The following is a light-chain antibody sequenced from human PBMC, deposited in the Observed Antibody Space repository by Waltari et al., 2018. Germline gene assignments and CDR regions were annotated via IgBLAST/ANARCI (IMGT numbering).Light chain of an antibody. Sequence: SYDLTQPPSVSVSLGLMARITCPGKALPKKSAYWYQQRPGQFRVLVISKDTERPSGIPERVSGSSSGTIVTLTISGVQAEDGADCHCQSADSSVTYVFETGTKVTVL. CDR1: ALPKKS. V-gene: IGLV3-16*01. J-gene: IGLJ1*01. CDR2: KDT. CDR3: QSADSSVTYV.